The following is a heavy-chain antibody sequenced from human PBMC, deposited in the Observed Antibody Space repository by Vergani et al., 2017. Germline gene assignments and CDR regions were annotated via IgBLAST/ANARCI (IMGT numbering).Heavy chain of an antibody. Sequence: QVQLQQWGGGLLKPSETLSLTCVVNGGSFTSYHWTWIRQSPGEGLEWVGDIDHTGRPDYNPSLKSRLTMSVDNARNQFSLTLKSMTATDTAIYFCARVNTETNGHLYYYYYMDVWGQGTAVTVS. J-gene: IGHJ6*03. CDR3: ARVNTETNGHLYYYYYMDV. CDR1: GGSFTSYH. CDR2: IDHTGRP. D-gene: IGHD4-11*01. V-gene: IGHV4-34*01.